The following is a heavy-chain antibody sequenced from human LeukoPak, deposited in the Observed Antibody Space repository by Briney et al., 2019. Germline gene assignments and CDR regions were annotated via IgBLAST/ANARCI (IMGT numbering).Heavy chain of an antibody. CDR2: ISYDGSNK. D-gene: IGHD4-17*01. CDR3: AKESRDYGDYRFHFDY. V-gene: IGHV3-30*04. Sequence: GGSLRLSCVASGFTFNYYAIHWVRQAPGKGLEWVAVISYDGSNKYYADSVKGRFTISRDNSKNTLYLQMNSLRAEDTAVYYCAKESRDYGDYRFHFDYWGQGTLVTVSS. CDR1: GFTFNYYA. J-gene: IGHJ4*02.